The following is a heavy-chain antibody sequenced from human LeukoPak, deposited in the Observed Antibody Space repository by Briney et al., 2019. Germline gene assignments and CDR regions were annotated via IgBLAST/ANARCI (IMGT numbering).Heavy chain of an antibody. J-gene: IGHJ4*02. CDR2: INAGNGNT. D-gene: IGHD2-2*01. CDR1: GYTFTSYA. Sequence: ASVKVSCKASGYTFTSYAMHWVRQAPGQRLEWMGWINAGNGNTKYSQKFQGRVAFSRDTSADTAYMELSSLRSEDTAVYYCARDSFGTSRPSEFWGQGTLVTVSS. V-gene: IGHV1-3*01. CDR3: ARDSFGTSRPSEF.